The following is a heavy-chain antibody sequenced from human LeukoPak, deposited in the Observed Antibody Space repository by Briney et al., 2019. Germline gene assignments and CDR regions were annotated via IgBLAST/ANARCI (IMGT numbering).Heavy chain of an antibody. CDR3: ARGMGSGTYRRFDF. D-gene: IGHD3-10*01. Sequence: ASVKVSCKPSGYTFTAYNIHWVRQAPGQGPEWMGWVTPYNGATDYAQQFQGRVTMTRDTPITTAYMELNNLVSDDTAVYYCARGMGSGTYRRFDFWGQGTLVTVSS. CDR1: GYTFTAYN. V-gene: IGHV1-2*02. CDR2: VTPYNGAT. J-gene: IGHJ4*02.